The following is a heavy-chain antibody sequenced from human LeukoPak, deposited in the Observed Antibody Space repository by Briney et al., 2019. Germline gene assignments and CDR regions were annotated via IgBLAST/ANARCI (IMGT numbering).Heavy chain of an antibody. CDR2: ISSSGTTI. Sequence: GASLRLSCGASGFTFNRYSMNWVRQAPRKGLEWISYISSSGTTIYYADSVQGRFIISRDNARNSLYLRMNSLRAEDTAVYYCARVGYSDFWSGYNWDYWGQGTLATVSS. D-gene: IGHD3-3*01. CDR1: GFTFNRYS. J-gene: IGHJ4*02. V-gene: IGHV3-48*01. CDR3: ARVGYSDFWSGYNWDY.